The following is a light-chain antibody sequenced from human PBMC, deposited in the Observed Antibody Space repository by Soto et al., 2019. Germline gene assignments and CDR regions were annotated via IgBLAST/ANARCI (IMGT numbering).Light chain of an antibody. CDR1: QSVSSSY. Sequence: ERVLTKSPGTLSLSQGERATLSCRASQSVSSSYLAWYQQRPGQAPRLLIYGASNRATGIPDRFSGSGSGTDFTLTISRLEPEDFAVYFCQQYGNSPLTFAGGSKVDIK. J-gene: IGKJ4*01. CDR2: GAS. V-gene: IGKV3-20*01. CDR3: QQYGNSPLT.